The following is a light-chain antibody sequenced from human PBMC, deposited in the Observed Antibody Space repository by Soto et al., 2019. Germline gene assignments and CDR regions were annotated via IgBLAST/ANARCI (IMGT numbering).Light chain of an antibody. CDR1: QRVSSY. V-gene: IGKV3-11*01. Sequence: IVLTQSLATLSLSPGERASISLRASQRVSSYLAWYKQKPGQAPRLLIYHASNRATGIPARFSGSWSGTDFTLTISSLEPEDFAVYYCQQRSDWPLTFGGGTKVDIK. CDR3: QQRSDWPLT. CDR2: HAS. J-gene: IGKJ4*01.